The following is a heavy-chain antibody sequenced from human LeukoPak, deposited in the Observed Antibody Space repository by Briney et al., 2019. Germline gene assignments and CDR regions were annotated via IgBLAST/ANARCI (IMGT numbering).Heavy chain of an antibody. V-gene: IGHV1-69*13. CDR1: GGTFSSYE. CDR3: ARGESVFDY. D-gene: IGHD1-26*01. CDR2: IIPIFGTA. Sequence: GASVKVSCKASGGTFSSYEISWVRQAPGQGLEWMGGIIPIFGTADYAQKFPIFGTPNYAQKFLGRVTIAADESTSTAYLELSSLKSEDTAVYYCARGESVFDYWGQGTLVTVSS. J-gene: IGHJ4*02.